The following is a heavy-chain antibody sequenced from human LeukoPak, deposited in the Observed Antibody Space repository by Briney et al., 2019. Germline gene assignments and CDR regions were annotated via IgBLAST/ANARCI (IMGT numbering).Heavy chain of an antibody. Sequence: GGSLRLSCAASGFTFSSYAMSWVRQAPGKGLEWVSVISGSGASTYYADSVKGRFTISRDNSKNMLYMQTSCLRAEDTAVYYCAKDPSYSRENYWGQGTLVTVSS. J-gene: IGHJ4*02. CDR1: GFTFSSYA. D-gene: IGHD3-10*01. V-gene: IGHV3-23*01. CDR3: AKDPSYSRENY. CDR2: ISGSGAST.